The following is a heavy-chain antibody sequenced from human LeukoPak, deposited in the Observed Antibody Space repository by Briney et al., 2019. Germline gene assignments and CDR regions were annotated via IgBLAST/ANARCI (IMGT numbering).Heavy chain of an antibody. Sequence: GGSLRPSCAASGFTFSTYGMSWVRQAPGKGLEWVSVITGSGGSTYYADSVKGRFTISRDNSKNTLYLQINSLRVEDTAVYYCARDQLGAVLYFDYWGQGTLVTVSS. V-gene: IGHV3-23*01. CDR2: ITGSGGST. CDR1: GFTFSTYG. J-gene: IGHJ4*02. CDR3: ARDQLGAVLYFDY. D-gene: IGHD1-1*01.